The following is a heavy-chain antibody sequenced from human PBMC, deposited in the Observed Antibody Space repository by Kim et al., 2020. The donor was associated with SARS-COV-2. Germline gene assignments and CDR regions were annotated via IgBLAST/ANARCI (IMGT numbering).Heavy chain of an antibody. V-gene: IGHV3-23*01. D-gene: IGHD1-1*01. J-gene: IGHJ3*02. CDR3: ARQRGYDFDM. CDR2: GKT. Sequence: GKTYYADSVRGRFTISRDNAKNALYVQMNSLRAEDTALYYCARQRGYDFDMWGQGTMVTVSS.